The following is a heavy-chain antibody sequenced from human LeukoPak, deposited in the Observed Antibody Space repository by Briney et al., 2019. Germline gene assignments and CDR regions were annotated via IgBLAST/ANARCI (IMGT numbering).Heavy chain of an antibody. CDR1: GFIFSSFE. Sequence: PGGSLRLSCEASGFIFSSFEMHWVRQAPGKGLEWLSYISSSGNTIYDADSVKGRFTISRDNAKNSLYLQMNSLRAEDTAVYYCARTDSGYDADVFDIWGQGTMVTVSS. CDR2: ISSSGNTI. J-gene: IGHJ3*02. CDR3: ARTDSGYDADVFDI. D-gene: IGHD5-12*01. V-gene: IGHV3-48*03.